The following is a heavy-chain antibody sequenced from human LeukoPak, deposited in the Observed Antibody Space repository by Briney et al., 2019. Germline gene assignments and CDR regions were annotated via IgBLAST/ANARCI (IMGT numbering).Heavy chain of an antibody. CDR2: IYYSGST. CDR3: ARVKSRYAVQADY. Sequence: KTSETLSLTCTVSGGSISSSFYFWGWIRQPPGKGLEWIGSIYYSGSTYYNPSLKSRVTISVDTSKNQFSLKLSSVTAADTAVYYCARVKSRYAVQADYWGQGTLVTVSS. D-gene: IGHD3-16*01. CDR1: GGSISSSFYF. J-gene: IGHJ4*02. V-gene: IGHV4-39*07.